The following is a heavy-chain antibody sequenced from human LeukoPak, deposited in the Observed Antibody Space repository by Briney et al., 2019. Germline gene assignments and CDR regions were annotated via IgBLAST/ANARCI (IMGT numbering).Heavy chain of an antibody. CDR3: AREGYYYDSSGYYRYYYYYGMDV. J-gene: IGHJ6*02. CDR1: GGSFSGYY. CDR2: INHSGST. Sequence: PSETLSLTCAVYGGSFSGYYWSWIRQPPGKGLEWIGEINHSGSTNYNPSLKSRVTISVDTSKNQFSLKLSSVTAADTAVYYCAREGYYYDSSGYYRYYYYYGMDVWGQGTTVTVSS. D-gene: IGHD3-22*01. V-gene: IGHV4-34*01.